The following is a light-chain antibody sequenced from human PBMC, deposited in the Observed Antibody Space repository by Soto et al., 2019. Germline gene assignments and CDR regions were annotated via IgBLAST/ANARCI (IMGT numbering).Light chain of an antibody. J-gene: IGKJ5*01. V-gene: IGKV3D-15*01. CDR3: QQYNNWLLT. Sequence: IVLTRSPGRRSWSPGGRGSLPYRAIQSVSYYLAWYQQKPGQAPRLLIYDASSRATGVPDRFSGSGSGTDFPLTISSLQSEAFEVYYCQQYNNWLLTFGGGTRLEIK. CDR1: QSVSYY. CDR2: DAS.